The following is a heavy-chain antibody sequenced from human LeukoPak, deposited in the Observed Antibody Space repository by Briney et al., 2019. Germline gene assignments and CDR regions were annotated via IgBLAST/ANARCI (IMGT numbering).Heavy chain of an antibody. Sequence: AGGSLRLSCAASGFTFSSYWMHWVRQAPGKGLVWVSRINSDGSSTSYADSVKGRFTISRDNAKNTLYLQMNSLRAEDTAVYYCARSKGDCGGDCTYYFDYWGQGTLVTVSS. CDR1: GFTFSSYW. V-gene: IGHV3-74*01. CDR2: INSDGSST. J-gene: IGHJ4*02. CDR3: ARSKGDCGGDCTYYFDY. D-gene: IGHD2-21*02.